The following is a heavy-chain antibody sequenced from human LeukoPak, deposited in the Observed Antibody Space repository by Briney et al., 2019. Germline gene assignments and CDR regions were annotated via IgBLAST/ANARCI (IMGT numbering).Heavy chain of an antibody. Sequence: PGGSLRLSCAASGFTFSSYWMHWVRQAPGKGLVWVSRINSDGSSTSYADSVKGRFTISRDNAKNTLYLQMNSLRADDTAVYYCAGALAVAGTGGFDPWGQGTLVTVSS. CDR1: GFTFSSYW. J-gene: IGHJ5*02. CDR3: AGALAVAGTGGFDP. CDR2: INSDGSST. V-gene: IGHV3-74*01. D-gene: IGHD6-19*01.